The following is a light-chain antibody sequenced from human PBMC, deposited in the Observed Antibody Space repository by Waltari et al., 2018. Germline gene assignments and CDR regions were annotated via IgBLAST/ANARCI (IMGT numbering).Light chain of an antibody. CDR1: QGNRND. CDR2: AAS. CDR3: LQDYNYPLT. V-gene: IGKV1-6*01. Sequence: AIQMTQSPSSLSASVGDRVTIPCRASQGNRNDLGWYQQKPGKAPKRLIYAASSLRSGVPSRFSGSGSGTDFTLTISSLQPEDFATYYCLQDYNYPLTFGQGTKVEIK. J-gene: IGKJ1*01.